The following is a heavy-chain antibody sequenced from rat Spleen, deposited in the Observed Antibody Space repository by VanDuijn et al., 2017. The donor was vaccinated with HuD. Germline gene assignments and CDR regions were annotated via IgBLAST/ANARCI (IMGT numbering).Heavy chain of an antibody. Sequence: EVQLVESGGGLIQPGRSLKLSCAASGFTFSNYDMAWVRQAPTKGLEWVAIISYDGYITYYRDSVKGRFTISRDNAKSTLYLQMDSLRSEDTATYYCTRQWDYWGQGVLVTVSS. CDR3: TRQWDY. CDR1: GFTFSNYD. CDR2: ISYDGYIT. V-gene: IGHV5-29*01. J-gene: IGHJ2*01.